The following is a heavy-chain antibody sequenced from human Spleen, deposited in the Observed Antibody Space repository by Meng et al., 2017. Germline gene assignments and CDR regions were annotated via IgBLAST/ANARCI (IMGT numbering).Heavy chain of an antibody. Sequence: QAQLKEPGPELWQPSGTLSLTCAVSGDSISSRDWWSWVRQPPGKGLEWIGEISQGSGRTNYNPSLKSRVTISLDKSKNQFSLNVNSVTAADTAVYYCVRNEGYSFGAWGQGALVTVSS. V-gene: IGHV4-4*02. CDR1: GDSISSRDW. J-gene: IGHJ5*02. CDR2: ISQGSGRT. CDR3: VRNEGYSFGA. D-gene: IGHD2-21*01.